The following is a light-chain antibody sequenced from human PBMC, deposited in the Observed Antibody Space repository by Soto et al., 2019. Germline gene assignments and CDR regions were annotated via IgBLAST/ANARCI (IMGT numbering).Light chain of an antibody. Sequence: EIVLTQSPGTLSLSPGERATLSCRASQSVSSSLAWYQQKPGQAPRLLIYGSSTRATGIPARFSGSGSGTEFTLTISSLQSEDFAVYYCQQCGSSPWTFGQGTKVDIK. CDR2: GSS. J-gene: IGKJ1*01. CDR3: QQCGSSPWT. CDR1: QSVSSS. V-gene: IGKV3-15*01.